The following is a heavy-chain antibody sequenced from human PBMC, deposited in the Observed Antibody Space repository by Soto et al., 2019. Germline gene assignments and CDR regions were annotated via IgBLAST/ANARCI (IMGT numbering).Heavy chain of an antibody. J-gene: IGHJ4*02. CDR3: ARAPILTGYLDY. CDR2: INHSGST. CDR1: GGSFSGYY. D-gene: IGHD3-9*01. V-gene: IGHV4-34*01. Sequence: QVQLQQWGAGLLKPSETLSLTCAVYGGSFSGYYWSWIRQPPGKGLEWIGEINHSGSTNYNPSLKSRVTISVDTSKNQFSLKLSSVTAADTAVYSCARAPILTGYLDYWGQGTLVTVSS.